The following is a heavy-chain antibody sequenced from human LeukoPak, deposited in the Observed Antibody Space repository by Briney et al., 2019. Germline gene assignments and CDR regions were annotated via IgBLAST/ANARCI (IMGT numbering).Heavy chain of an antibody. CDR1: GGSFSGYY. CDR2: INHSGST. Sequence: SETLSLTCAVYGGSFSGYYWSWIRQPPGKGLEWIGEINHSGSTNYNPSLKSRVTISVDTSKSQFSLKLSSVTAADTAVYYCAREGYSYGSFFDYWGQGTLVTVSS. J-gene: IGHJ4*02. CDR3: AREGYSYGSFFDY. V-gene: IGHV4-34*01. D-gene: IGHD5-18*01.